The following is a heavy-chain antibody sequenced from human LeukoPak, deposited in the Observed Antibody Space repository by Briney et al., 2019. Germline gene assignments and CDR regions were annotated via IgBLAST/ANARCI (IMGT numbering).Heavy chain of an antibody. CDR3: ARSNSGSYRELDY. D-gene: IGHD1-26*01. Sequence: SQTLSLTCTVSGGSINSGSYFWSWIRQPAGKGLEWTGRIYTSGITNYNSSLMSRATISIDTSKNQFSLKLSSVTAADTAVYYCARSNSGSYRELDYWGQGALVTVSS. J-gene: IGHJ4*02. CDR2: IYTSGIT. V-gene: IGHV4-61*02. CDR1: GGSINSGSYF.